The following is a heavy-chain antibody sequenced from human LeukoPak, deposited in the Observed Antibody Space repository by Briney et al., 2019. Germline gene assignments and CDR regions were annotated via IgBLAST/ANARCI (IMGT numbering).Heavy chain of an antibody. CDR2: IYTSGSI. CDR3: ASARTTAFMDV. V-gene: IGHV4-4*07. Sequence: PSXXLSLTCTVSGGSISSYYWSWVRQPAGKGLEWIGRIYTSGSINYNPSLKRGVTISIDTSKKQFSLKLSSVTAADTAVYYCASARTTAFMDVWGKGTTVTVSS. CDR1: GGSISSYY. D-gene: IGHD2-2*01. J-gene: IGHJ6*04.